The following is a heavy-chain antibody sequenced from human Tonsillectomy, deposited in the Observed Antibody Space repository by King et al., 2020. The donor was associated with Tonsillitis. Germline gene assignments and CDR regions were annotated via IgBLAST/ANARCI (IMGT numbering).Heavy chain of an antibody. CDR1: GFTFSNAW. J-gene: IGHJ3*02. V-gene: IGHV3-15*01. D-gene: IGHD3-22*01. CDR3: TTDYYDSTGAFDI. Sequence: VQLVESGGGLVKPGGSLRLSCAASGFTFSNAWMSWVRQAPGKGLEWVGRIKSKTDGGTTDYAAPVKGRFTISRDDSKNTLYMQMNSLKTEDTAVYYCTTDYYDSTGAFDIWGQGTMVTVSP. CDR2: IKSKTDGGTT.